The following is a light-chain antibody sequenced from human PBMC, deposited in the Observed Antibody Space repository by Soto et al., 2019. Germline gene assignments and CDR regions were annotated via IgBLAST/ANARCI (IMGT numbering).Light chain of an antibody. CDR3: VLYMGSGISV. Sequence: VTQGPSFSVSPGGTVTLTCGLSSGSVSTSYYPSWYQQTPGQAPRTLIYNTNTRSSGVPDRFSGSILGNKAALTITGAQSDDECDYYCVLYMGSGISVFGGGTKLTVL. V-gene: IGLV8-61*01. CDR1: SGSVSTSYY. CDR2: NTN. J-gene: IGLJ3*02.